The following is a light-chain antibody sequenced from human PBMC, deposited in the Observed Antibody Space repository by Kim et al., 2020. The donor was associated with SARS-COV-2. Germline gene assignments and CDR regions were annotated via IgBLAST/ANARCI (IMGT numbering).Light chain of an antibody. V-gene: IGLV9-49*01. J-gene: IGLJ3*02. CDR3: GADYGADHGSGSSFFWV. Sequence: QLVLTQPPSASASLGASVTLTCTLNSDYSNYKVDWYQQRPGKGPRFVMRVGTGGIVGSKGDGIPDRFSVLGSGLNRFLTINNIQEEDESDFYCGADYGADHGSGSSFFWVFGGGTQLTVL. CDR2: VGTGGIVG. CDR1: SDYSNYK.